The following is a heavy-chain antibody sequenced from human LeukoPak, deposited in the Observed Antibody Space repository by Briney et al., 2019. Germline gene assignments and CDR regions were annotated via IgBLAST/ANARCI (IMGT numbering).Heavy chain of an antibody. V-gene: IGHV4-59*08. J-gene: IGHJ4*02. CDR2: IYYSGST. CDR1: GGSISSYY. Sequence: SETLSLTCTVSGGSISSYYWSWIRQPPGKGLEWIGYIYYSGSTNYNPSLKSRVTISVDTSKNQFSLKLSSVPAADTAMYYCARLKYYDSSGYYDFDYWGQGTLVTVSS. D-gene: IGHD3-22*01. CDR3: ARLKYYDSSGYYDFDY.